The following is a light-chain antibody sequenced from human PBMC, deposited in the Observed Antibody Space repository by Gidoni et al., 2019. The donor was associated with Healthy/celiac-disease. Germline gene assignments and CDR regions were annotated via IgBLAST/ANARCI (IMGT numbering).Light chain of an antibody. Sequence: QSVLTQPPSVSGAPGQRVTISCTGSSSNIGAGYDVHWYQQLPGTAPKLLIYGNINRPSGVPDRFSGSKSGTSASLAITGLQAEDEADYDCQSYDSSLSGSKVFGGGTKLTVL. CDR1: SSNIGAGYD. J-gene: IGLJ3*02. V-gene: IGLV1-40*01. CDR3: QSYDSSLSGSKV. CDR2: GNI.